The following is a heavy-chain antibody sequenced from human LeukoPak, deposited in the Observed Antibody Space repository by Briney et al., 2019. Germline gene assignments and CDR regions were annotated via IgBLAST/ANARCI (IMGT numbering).Heavy chain of an antibody. CDR1: GYTFTSYD. D-gene: IGHD3-9*01. J-gene: IGHJ4*02. V-gene: IGHV1-8*01. Sequence: GASVKVSCKASGYTFTSYDINWVRQATGQGLEWMGWMNPNSGNTGYAQKFQGRVTMTRNTSISTAYMELSSLRSEDTAVYYCARGDSLTGYSPPDYWGQGTLVTVSP. CDR3: ARGDSLTGYSPPDY. CDR2: MNPNSGNT.